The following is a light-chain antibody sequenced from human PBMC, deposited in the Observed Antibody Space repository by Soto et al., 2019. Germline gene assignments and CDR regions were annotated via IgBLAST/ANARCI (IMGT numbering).Light chain of an antibody. CDR1: QYISTY. V-gene: IGKV1-39*01. CDR2: AAS. Sequence: DVQMPQSPSYLSASVGDRCSSTCRASQYISTYLNWYQQKPGKAPKLLIYAASNLQSGVPSRFSVSGSGTEFTLTISGLQPEDLATYYGQQSFRTPHTFGPGTKVDIK. CDR3: QQSFRTPHT. J-gene: IGKJ3*01.